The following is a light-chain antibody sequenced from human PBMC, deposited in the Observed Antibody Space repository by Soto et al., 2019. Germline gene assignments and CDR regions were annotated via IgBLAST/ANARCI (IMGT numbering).Light chain of an antibody. J-gene: IGKJ5*01. Sequence: EIVLTQSPGTLSLSPGKRGTLSCRASQSVCSTYLAWYQQIPGQAPRVLIYGASSRATGIADRFSGSGSGTDFTLTISRLEPEDFAVYYCQQYGSSPPITFGQGTRLEIK. CDR3: QQYGSSPPIT. V-gene: IGKV3-20*01. CDR2: GAS. CDR1: QSVCSTY.